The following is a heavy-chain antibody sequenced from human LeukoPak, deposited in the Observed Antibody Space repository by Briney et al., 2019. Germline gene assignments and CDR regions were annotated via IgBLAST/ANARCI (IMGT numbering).Heavy chain of an antibody. CDR3: ASVSIKYGSGFDP. D-gene: IGHD2-15*01. V-gene: IGHV4-39*07. CDR2: IYHSGNT. CDR1: GGSISSSSYY. J-gene: IGHJ5*02. Sequence: SETLSLTCTVSGGSISSSSYYWGWIRQPPGKGLEWIGYIYHSGNTYYNWSLKSRVTISEDRSKNQFSLKLSSVTAADTAVYYCASVSIKYGSGFDPWGQGTLVTVSS.